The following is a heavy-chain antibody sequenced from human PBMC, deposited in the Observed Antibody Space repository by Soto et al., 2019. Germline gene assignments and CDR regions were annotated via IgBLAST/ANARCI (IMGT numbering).Heavy chain of an antibody. V-gene: IGHV3-33*01. CDR3: AGTGGGGSGFRGMDV. D-gene: IGHD6-19*01. J-gene: IGHJ6*02. CDR1: GFTFSSYG. Sequence: QVQLVESGGGVVQPGRSLRLSCAASGFTFSSYGMHWVRQAPGKGLEWVAVIWYDGSNKYYADSVKGRFTISRDNSKNKLYLQMNSLRAEDTAVYYCAGTGGGGSGFRGMDVWGQGTTVTVSS. CDR2: IWYDGSNK.